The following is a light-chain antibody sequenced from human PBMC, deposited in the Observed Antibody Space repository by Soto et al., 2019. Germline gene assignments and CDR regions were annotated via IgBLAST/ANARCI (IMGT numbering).Light chain of an antibody. V-gene: IGKV1-39*01. CDR2: AAS. J-gene: IGKJ1*01. CDR3: QKSYNSPLT. CDR1: QSISNY. Sequence: DIQMTQSPSSLSASVGDRVTITCRASQSISNYLNWYQQKPGKAPTLLIYAASSLQSGVPSRFSGGGSGTDFTLTISSLHPEDFATYYCQKSYNSPLTFGQGTKVEVK.